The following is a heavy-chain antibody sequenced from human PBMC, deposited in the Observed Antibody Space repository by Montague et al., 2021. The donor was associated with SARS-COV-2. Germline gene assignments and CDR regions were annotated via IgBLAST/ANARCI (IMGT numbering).Heavy chain of an antibody. V-gene: IGHV3-53*01. CDR3: ARGSGWFLVEHYFDY. J-gene: IGHJ4*02. CDR1: GFTVSSNY. CDR2: IYSGGTT. D-gene: IGHD6-19*01. Sequence: SLRLSCAASGFTVSSNYMIWVRQAPGKGLEWVSVIYSGGTTSYADSVKGRFTISRDNSKNTLNLQMNSLRAEDTAVYYCARGSGWFLVEHYFDYWGQGTLVTVSS.